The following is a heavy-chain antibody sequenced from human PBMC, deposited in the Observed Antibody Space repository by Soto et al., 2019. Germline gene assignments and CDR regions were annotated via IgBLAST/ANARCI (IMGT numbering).Heavy chain of an antibody. D-gene: IGHD3-3*01. CDR1: GFTFSSYS. V-gene: IGHV3-21*01. Sequence: EVQLVESGGGLVKPGGSLRLSCAASGFTFSSYSMNWVRQAPGKGLEWVSSISSSSSYIYYADSVKGRFTISRDNAENFLYLQMNSLRAEDTAVYYCAGKNSPVLRFLEWLPEYYYYYGMDVWGQGTPVTVSS. J-gene: IGHJ6*02. CDR2: ISSSSSYI. CDR3: AGKNSPVLRFLEWLPEYYYYYGMDV.